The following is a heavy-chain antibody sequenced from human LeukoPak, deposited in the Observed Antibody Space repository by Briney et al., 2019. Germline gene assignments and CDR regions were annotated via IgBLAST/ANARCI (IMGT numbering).Heavy chain of an antibody. D-gene: IGHD3-22*01. J-gene: IGHJ3*02. CDR3: AKDRAMIVDAFDI. V-gene: IGHV3-23*01. CDR2: ISGSGGST. CDR1: GFTFSSYA. Sequence: PGGSLRLSCAASGFTFSSYAMSWVRQAPGKGLERVSAISGSGGSTYYADSVKGRFTISRDNSKNTLYLQMNSLRAEDTAVYYCAKDRAMIVDAFDIWGQGTMVTVSS.